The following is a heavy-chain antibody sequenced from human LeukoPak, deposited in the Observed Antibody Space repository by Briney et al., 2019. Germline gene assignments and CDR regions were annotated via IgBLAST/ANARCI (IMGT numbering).Heavy chain of an antibody. CDR2: IRSGSDII. CDR3: ARDSSFSFDY. D-gene: IGHD2/OR15-2a*01. J-gene: IGHJ4*02. Sequence: GGSLRLSCAASGFTFSSDPMNWVRQAPGKGLEWISHIRSGSDIIHYADSAKGRFSISRDNAKNSLYLQMNSLRDEDTAVYYCARDSSFSFDYWGQGIRVTVSS. CDR1: GFTFSSDP. V-gene: IGHV3-48*02.